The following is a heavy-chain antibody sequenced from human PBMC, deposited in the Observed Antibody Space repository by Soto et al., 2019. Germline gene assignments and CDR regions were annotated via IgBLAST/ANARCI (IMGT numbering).Heavy chain of an antibody. CDR2: IYPGDSDT. Sequence: PXDSLKISGKGSGYSVTSYWIGLVGQMPGKGLEWMGIIYPGDSDTRYSPSFQGQVTISADKSISTAYLQWSSLKASDTAMYYCARQPGYSYGRSDYWGQGTLVTVSS. J-gene: IGHJ4*02. CDR3: ARQPGYSYGRSDY. CDR1: GYSVTSYW. V-gene: IGHV5-51*01. D-gene: IGHD5-18*01.